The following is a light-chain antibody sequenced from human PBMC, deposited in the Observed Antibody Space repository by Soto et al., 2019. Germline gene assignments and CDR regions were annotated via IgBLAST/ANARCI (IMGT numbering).Light chain of an antibody. CDR2: DAS. Sequence: EIVVTQSPGTLPLSPGERATLSCRASQSVSSSYLAWYQQKPGQAPRLLIYDASNRATGTPDRFSGRGSGTDFTLTISSLEPEDFAVYYCQQRSNWPQTFGQGTKVDIK. V-gene: IGKV3D-20*02. CDR3: QQRSNWPQT. J-gene: IGKJ1*01. CDR1: QSVSSSY.